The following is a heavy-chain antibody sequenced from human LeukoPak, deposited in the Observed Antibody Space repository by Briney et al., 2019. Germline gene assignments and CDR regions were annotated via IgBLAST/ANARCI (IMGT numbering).Heavy chain of an antibody. CDR2: INQDGSEK. Sequence: GGSLRLSCAASGFTFSSHWMSWVRQALGKGLEWVANINQDGSEKHYVDSVKGRFTISRDNAKNSLYLQMNSLRAEDSAVYYCARYHWNDVAYWGQGTLVTVSS. J-gene: IGHJ4*02. D-gene: IGHD1-1*01. CDR1: GFTFSSHW. CDR3: ARYHWNDVAY. V-gene: IGHV3-7*01.